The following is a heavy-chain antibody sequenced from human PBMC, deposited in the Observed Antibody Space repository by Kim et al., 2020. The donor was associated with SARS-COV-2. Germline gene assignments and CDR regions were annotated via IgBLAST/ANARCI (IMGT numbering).Heavy chain of an antibody. J-gene: IGHJ6*02. D-gene: IGHD4-17*01. CDR1: GFTFSSYG. Sequence: LSLTCAASGFTFSSYGMHWVRQAPGKGLEWVAVISYDGSNKYYADSVKGRFTISRDNSKNTLYPQMNSLRAEDTAVYYCARESTYGDYGNGMDVWGQGTTVTVSS. CDR3: ARESTYGDYGNGMDV. CDR2: ISYDGSNK. V-gene: IGHV3-33*05.